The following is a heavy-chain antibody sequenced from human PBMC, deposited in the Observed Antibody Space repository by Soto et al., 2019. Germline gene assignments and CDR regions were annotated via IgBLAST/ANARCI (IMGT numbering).Heavy chain of an antibody. CDR3: ARQGYYGSGCYYYYYYGMED. V-gene: IGHV4-30-4*01. Sequence: PSETLSLTCTVSGGSISSGDYYWSWIRQPPGKGLEWIGYIYYSGSTYYNPSLKSRVTISVDTSKNQFSLKLSSVTAADTAVYYCARQGYYGSGCYYYYYYGMEDWGQGTPATVPS. CDR2: IYYSGST. J-gene: IGHJ6*02. D-gene: IGHD3-10*01. CDR1: GGSISSGDYY.